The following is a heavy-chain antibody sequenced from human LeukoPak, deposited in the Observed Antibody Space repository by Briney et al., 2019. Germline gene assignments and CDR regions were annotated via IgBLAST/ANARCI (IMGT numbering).Heavy chain of an antibody. CDR1: GFTFSSYS. J-gene: IGHJ4*01. D-gene: IGHD3-10*01. V-gene: IGHV3-21*06. CDR3: ARDHGIPGSGSYRFDY. CDR2: ISSSSTYI. Sequence: GGSLRLSCAPSGFTFSSYSMNWVRHAPGKGLEWVSSISSSSTYIYYADSVKGRFTISRDYAKNLLYLQMNSLRIEDTAVYYCARDHGIPGSGSYRFDYWGHGTLVTVSS.